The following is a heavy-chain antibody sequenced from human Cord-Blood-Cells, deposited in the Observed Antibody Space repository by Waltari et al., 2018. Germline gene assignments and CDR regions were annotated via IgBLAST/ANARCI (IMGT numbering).Heavy chain of an antibody. Sequence: QVQLVQSGAEVKKPGASVKVSCKASGYTFTSYDINWVRQATGQGLEWMGWRNPSSGNTGYAQKFHGRVTMTMNTSRSTAYMELSSLSSEDTAGYYCAIRFRRPPIGVQAFDYWGQGTLVTVSA. CDR3: AIRFRRPPIGVQAFDY. J-gene: IGHJ4*02. V-gene: IGHV1-8*01. D-gene: IGHD3-10*01. CDR1: GYTFTSYD. CDR2: RNPSSGNT.